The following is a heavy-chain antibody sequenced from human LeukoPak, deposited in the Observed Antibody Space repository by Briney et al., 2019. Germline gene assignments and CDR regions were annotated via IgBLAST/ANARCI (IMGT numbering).Heavy chain of an antibody. Sequence: PGGSLRLSCAASGFTFSSYAMHWVRQAPGKGLEWVAVISYDGSNKYYADSVKGRFTISRDNSKNTLYLHMNSLRAEDTAVYYCARSPDYYYYMDVWGKGTTVTVSS. CDR3: ARSPDYYYYMDV. CDR1: GFTFSSYA. CDR2: ISYDGSNK. J-gene: IGHJ6*03. V-gene: IGHV3-30-3*01.